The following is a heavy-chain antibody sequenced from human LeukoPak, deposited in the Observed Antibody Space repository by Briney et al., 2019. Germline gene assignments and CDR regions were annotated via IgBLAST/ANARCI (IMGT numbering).Heavy chain of an antibody. CDR2: INPNSGAT. D-gene: IGHD3-22*01. V-gene: IGHV1-2*02. J-gene: IGHJ1*01. CDR1: GYTFTGYY. CDR3: ATPGFDSSGYYYHEYFQH. Sequence: ASVKVSCKASGYTFTGYYMHWVRQAPGQGLEWMGWINPNSGATNYAQKFQGRVTMTRDTSISTAYMELSRLRSDDTAVYYCATPGFDSSGYYYHEYFQHWGQGTLVTVSS.